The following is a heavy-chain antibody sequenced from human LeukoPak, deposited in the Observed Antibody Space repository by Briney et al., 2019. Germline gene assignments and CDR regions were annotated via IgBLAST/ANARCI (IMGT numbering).Heavy chain of an antibody. CDR2: ISYSGST. CDR1: GGSISGSNYY. Sequence: PSETLSLTCTVSGGSISGSNYYWDWIRQPPGKGLEWIGGISYSGSTYSNPSLKSRVTISVDTSKNQFSLKLTSVTAADTAVYYCAREVGGSGNQYFQHWGRGTLVTVSS. V-gene: IGHV4-39*01. D-gene: IGHD3-10*01. CDR3: AREVGGSGNQYFQH. J-gene: IGHJ1*01.